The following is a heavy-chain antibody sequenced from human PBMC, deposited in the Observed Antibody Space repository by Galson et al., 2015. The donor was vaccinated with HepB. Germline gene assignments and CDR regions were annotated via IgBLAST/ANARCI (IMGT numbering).Heavy chain of an antibody. CDR1: GYTFTSYA. D-gene: IGHD6-13*01. CDR3: ARARVAAAGRTGYFDL. J-gene: IGHJ2*01. CDR2: INAGNGNT. Sequence: SVKVSCKASGYTFTSYAMHWVRQAPGQRLEWMGWINAGNGNTKYSQKFQGRVTITRDTSASTAYMELSSLRSEDTAVYYCARARVAAAGRTGYFDLWGRGTLVTVSS. V-gene: IGHV1-3*01.